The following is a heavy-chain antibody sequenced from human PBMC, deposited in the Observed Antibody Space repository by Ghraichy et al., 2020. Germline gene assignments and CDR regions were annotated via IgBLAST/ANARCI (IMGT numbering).Heavy chain of an antibody. CDR3: AVVSFGVVRGRPGYFYYYGMDV. J-gene: IGHJ6*02. CDR2: IIPIFGTA. V-gene: IGHV1-69*13. Sequence: SVKVSCKVARAPVSTYAVCLEREAREQGLEWMGGIIPIFGTANYAQRFQGRVRITADESTRTAYMELSSLRSEDTAVYYCAVVSFGVVRGRPGYFYYYGMDVWGQGTTVTGYS. CDR1: RAPVSTYA. D-gene: IGHD3-3*01.